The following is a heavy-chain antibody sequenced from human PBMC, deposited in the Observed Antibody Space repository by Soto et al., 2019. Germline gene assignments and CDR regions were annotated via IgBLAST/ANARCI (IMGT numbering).Heavy chain of an antibody. CDR3: ARDSYYDFWSGYYKGWFDP. V-gene: IGHV3-33*01. Sequence: QVQLVESGGGVVQPGRSLRLSCAASGFTFSSYGMHWVRQAPGKGLEWAAVIWYDGSNKYYADSVKGRFTISRDNSKNTLYLQMNSLRAEDTAVYYCARDSYYDFWSGYYKGWFDPWGQGTLVTVSS. J-gene: IGHJ5*02. CDR1: GFTFSSYG. CDR2: IWYDGSNK. D-gene: IGHD3-3*01.